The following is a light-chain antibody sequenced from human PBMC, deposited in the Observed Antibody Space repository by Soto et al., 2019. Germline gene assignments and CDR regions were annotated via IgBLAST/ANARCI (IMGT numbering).Light chain of an antibody. V-gene: IGLV4-69*01. CDR3: QTWGSVAVV. J-gene: IGLJ2*01. CDR2: LNGDGSH. CDR1: SGHSNYA. Sequence: QLVLTQSPSASAPLGASVKLTCTLSSGHSNYAIAWHQQQPGKGPRYLMRLNGDGSHTKGAGIPDRFSGSSSGAERYLTISSLQSEDEADYYCQTWGSVAVVFGGGTKLTVL.